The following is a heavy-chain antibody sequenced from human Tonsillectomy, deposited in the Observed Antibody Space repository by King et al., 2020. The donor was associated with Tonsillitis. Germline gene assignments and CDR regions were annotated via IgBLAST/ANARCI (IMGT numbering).Heavy chain of an antibody. D-gene: IGHD3-3*01. CDR1: GFFFNNYA. CDR2: ISYNGGNK. J-gene: IGHJ3*02. Sequence: VQLVESGGGVVQPGRSLRLSCVASGFFFNNYAMHWVRQAPGKGLEWVALISYNGGNKYYADSVTGRFTISRDNSEITLYLQMNSLRAEDTAMYFCARVSLYDFWSSDAFDIWGQGTMVTVSS. V-gene: IGHV3-33*01. CDR3: ARVSLYDFWSSDAFDI.